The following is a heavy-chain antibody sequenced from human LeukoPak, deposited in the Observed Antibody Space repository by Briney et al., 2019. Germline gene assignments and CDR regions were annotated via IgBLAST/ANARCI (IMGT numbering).Heavy chain of an antibody. CDR2: VYYTGSI. Sequence: PSETLSLTCSVSGGSISASSHYWAWVRQPPRKGLEWIGSVYYTGSIRYNTSLKSRVTISVDMSKNDLFLTLNSVTAADTAFYYCARRDYRAWIDPWGQGILVTVSP. D-gene: IGHD2-21*01. CDR1: GGSISASSHY. J-gene: IGHJ5*02. V-gene: IGHV4-39*01. CDR3: ARRDYRAWIDP.